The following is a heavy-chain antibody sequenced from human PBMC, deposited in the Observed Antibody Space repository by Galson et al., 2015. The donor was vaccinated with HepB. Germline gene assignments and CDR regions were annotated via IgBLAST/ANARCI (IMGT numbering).Heavy chain of an antibody. Sequence: SVKVSCKASGYTFTNYHFHWVRQAPGQGPEWMGKIFAGGDTIRYAQKFQGRVTLSMDSSTSTMYMEVSSLRSDDTAVYYCARGGWELLPGVGCWGQGTLVTVSS. D-gene: IGHD1-26*01. CDR2: IFAGGDTI. CDR1: GYTFTNYH. J-gene: IGHJ4*02. CDR3: ARGGWELLPGVGC. V-gene: IGHV1-46*01.